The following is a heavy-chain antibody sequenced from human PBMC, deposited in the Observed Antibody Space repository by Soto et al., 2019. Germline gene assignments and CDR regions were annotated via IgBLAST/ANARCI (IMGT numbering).Heavy chain of an antibody. J-gene: IGHJ6*02. CDR2: ITSSSSHI. CDR1: GFTLTSYT. D-gene: IGHD3-10*01. V-gene: IGHV3-21*02. CDR3: VRERGLSSFYGMDV. Sequence: EVQLVESGGGLVKPGGSLRLSCAASGFTLTSYTMNWVRQASGKGLEWVSSITSSSSHIYYADSVEGRFTISRDNAGNSLYLQMNSLRAEDSAVYYCVRERGLSSFYGMDVWGQGTTVTVSS.